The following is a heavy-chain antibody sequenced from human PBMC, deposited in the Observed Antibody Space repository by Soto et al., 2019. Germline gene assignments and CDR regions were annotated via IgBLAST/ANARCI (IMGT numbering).Heavy chain of an antibody. Sequence: GGSMRLSCAASGFTFSRYWMHWVRQAPGKGLVWVSRINGDGSSTSYADSVKGRFTISRDNAKNTLYLQMNSLRAEDTAVYSCARSQGITIFGVVIENENYGMDVWGQGTTVTVSS. CDR2: INGDGSST. D-gene: IGHD3-3*01. V-gene: IGHV3-74*01. CDR1: GFTFSRYW. J-gene: IGHJ6*02. CDR3: ARSQGITIFGVVIENENYGMDV.